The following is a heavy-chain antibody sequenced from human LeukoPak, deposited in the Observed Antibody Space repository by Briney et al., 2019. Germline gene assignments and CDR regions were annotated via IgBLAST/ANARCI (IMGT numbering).Heavy chain of an antibody. CDR3: ARQTGSGLFILP. CDR1: GGSISSGSYY. Sequence: SQTLSLTCTVSGGSISSGSYYWSWIRQPAGKGLECIGRISTNGNTNYNPSLKSRVTVSVDTSKNQFSLRLTSVTAADTAVYYCARQTGSGLFILPGGQGTLVTVSS. J-gene: IGHJ4*02. CDR2: ISTNGNT. V-gene: IGHV4-61*02. D-gene: IGHD3/OR15-3a*01.